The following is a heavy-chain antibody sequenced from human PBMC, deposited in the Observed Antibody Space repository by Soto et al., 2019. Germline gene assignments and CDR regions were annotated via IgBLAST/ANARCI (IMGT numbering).Heavy chain of an antibody. D-gene: IGHD6-13*01. J-gene: IGHJ5*02. CDR2: ISYDGSNK. CDR3: ARDRWAAVDTTWLAP. CDR1: GFTFSSYA. Sequence: PGGSLRLSCAASGFTFSSYAMHWVRQAPGKGLEWVAVISYDGSNKYYADSVKGRFTISRDNSRNTLYLQMNSLRAEDTAVYYCARDRWAAVDTTWLAPWGQGTLVTVSS. V-gene: IGHV3-30-3*01.